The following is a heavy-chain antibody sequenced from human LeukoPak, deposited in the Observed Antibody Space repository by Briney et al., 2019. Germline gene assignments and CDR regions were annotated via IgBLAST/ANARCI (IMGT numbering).Heavy chain of an antibody. CDR2: IWNSGNS. Sequence: SETLSLTCTVSAGSINSGGYFWTWVRQHPGEGLEWIGYIWNSGNSYYNPSLSSRVIISVDSSKSTFSLKLSSVTAADTAVYYCARYHCGSTYCPGVDFYGQGTLVTVSS. CDR1: AGSINSGGYF. V-gene: IGHV4-31*03. CDR3: ARYHCGSTYCPGVDF. D-gene: IGHD2-2*01. J-gene: IGHJ4*02.